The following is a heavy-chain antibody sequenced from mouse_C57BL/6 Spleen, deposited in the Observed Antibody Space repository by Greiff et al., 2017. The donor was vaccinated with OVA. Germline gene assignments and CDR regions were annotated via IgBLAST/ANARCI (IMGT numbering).Heavy chain of an antibody. Sequence: VQLQQSGPELVKPGASVKISCKASGYAFSSSWMNWVKQRPGKGLEWIGRIYPGDGDTNYNGKFKGKATLTADKSSSTAYMQLRSLTSEDSAVYFWARGARSNSDYWGQGTTLTVSS. J-gene: IGHJ2*01. CDR2: IYPGDGDT. V-gene: IGHV1-82*01. CDR1: GYAFSSSW. CDR3: ARGARSNSDY. D-gene: IGHD5-1*01.